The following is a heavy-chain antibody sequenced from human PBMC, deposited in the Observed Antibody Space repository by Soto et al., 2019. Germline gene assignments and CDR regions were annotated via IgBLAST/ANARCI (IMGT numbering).Heavy chain of an antibody. Sequence: GGSLRLSCAASGFTFIYYYMSWSGQAPGKGLEWVSYVSSSSTYTKYADSVTGRFTISRDNAKNSLYLQMDSLRAEDTAVYFCARHHGLRTPFDNWGQGTLVTVSS. V-gene: IGHV3-11*06. D-gene: IGHD5-12*01. J-gene: IGHJ4*02. CDR1: GFTFIYYY. CDR3: ARHHGLRTPFDN. CDR2: VSSSSTYT.